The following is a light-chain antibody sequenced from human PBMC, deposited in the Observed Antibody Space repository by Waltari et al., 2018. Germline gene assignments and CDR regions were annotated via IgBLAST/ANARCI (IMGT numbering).Light chain of an antibody. CDR1: QSVGSN. CDR3: QQYNNWWT. V-gene: IGKV3-15*01. Sequence: EIVMPQSPATLSVSPGERATLSCRASQSVGSNLAWYQQKPGQAPRLLIYGASTRATGIPARFSGSGSGTEFTLTISSLQFEDFAVYYCQQYNNWWTFGQGTKVEIK. J-gene: IGKJ1*01. CDR2: GAS.